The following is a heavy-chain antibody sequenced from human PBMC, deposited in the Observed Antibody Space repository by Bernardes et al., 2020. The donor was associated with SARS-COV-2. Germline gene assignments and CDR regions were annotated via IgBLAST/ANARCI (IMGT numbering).Heavy chain of an antibody. CDR1: GFTFSGST. CDR2: IRSKTNNYAT. CDR3: SRQPPYYDFWSGPPDY. V-gene: IGHV3-73*01. Sequence: GSLRPSCAASGFTFSGSTIHWVRQASGKGLEWLGRIRSKTNNYATAYAASLKGRFTISRHDSKNTAYLQMHSLKTEDTAVYFCSRQPPYYDFWSGPPDYWGQGTLVTVSS. D-gene: IGHD3-3*01. J-gene: IGHJ4*02.